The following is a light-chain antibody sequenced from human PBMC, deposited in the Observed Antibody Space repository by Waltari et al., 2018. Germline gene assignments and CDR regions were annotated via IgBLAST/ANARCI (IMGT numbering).Light chain of an antibody. Sequence: EIQMTQFPSSLSASVGDRVTIPCQASETILTYLAWYQSKPGKAPKLLIYGASKSQSGVPSRFAGSGSETDFSLTINGLQPEDFATYYCQQTFGGPFTFGQGTKVDVK. V-gene: IGKV1-39*01. J-gene: IGKJ3*01. CDR3: QQTFGGPFT. CDR1: ETILTY. CDR2: GAS.